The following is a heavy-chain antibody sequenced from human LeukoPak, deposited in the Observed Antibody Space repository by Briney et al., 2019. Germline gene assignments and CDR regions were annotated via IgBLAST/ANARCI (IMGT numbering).Heavy chain of an antibody. CDR2: IWYDGSNK. CDR3: ARDGTMVTPLDY. CDR1: GFTFSSYG. Sequence: GGSLRLSCAASGFTFSSYGMHWARQAPGKGLEWVAVIWYDGSNKYYADSVKGRFTISRDNSKNTLYLQMNSLRAEDTAVYYCARDGTMVTPLDYWGQGTLVTVSS. V-gene: IGHV3-33*08. J-gene: IGHJ4*02. D-gene: IGHD4-23*01.